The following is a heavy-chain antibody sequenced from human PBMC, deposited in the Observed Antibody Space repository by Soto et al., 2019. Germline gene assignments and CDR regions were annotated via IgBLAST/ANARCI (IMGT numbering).Heavy chain of an antibody. CDR2: IYYSGST. CDR1: GGSISSYY. V-gene: IGHV4-59*01. Sequence: SETLSLTCTVSGGSISSYYWSWIRQPPGKGLEWIGYIYYSGSTNYNPSLKSRVTISVDTSKNQFSLKLSSVTAADTAVYYCAREGYCSGGSCYIGHAFDIWGQGTMVTVSS. D-gene: IGHD2-15*01. CDR3: AREGYCSGGSCYIGHAFDI. J-gene: IGHJ3*02.